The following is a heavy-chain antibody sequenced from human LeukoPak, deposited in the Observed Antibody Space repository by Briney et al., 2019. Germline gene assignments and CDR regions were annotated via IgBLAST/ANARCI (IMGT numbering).Heavy chain of an antibody. V-gene: IGHV3-7*01. J-gene: IGHJ4*02. CDR2: INQDGSVK. CDR1: GFTFSRYW. Sequence: RTGGSLRLSCAASGFTFSRYWMSWVRQAPGKGLEWVANINQDGSVKYYLDSVKGRFTVSRDNAENSLNLQMNSLRPDDTAVYHCASLYDSGGYPRGPDYWSQGTLVTVSS. D-gene: IGHD3-22*01. CDR3: ASLYDSGGYPRGPDY.